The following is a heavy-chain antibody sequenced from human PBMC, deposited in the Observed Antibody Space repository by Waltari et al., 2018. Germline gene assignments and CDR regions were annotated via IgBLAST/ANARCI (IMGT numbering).Heavy chain of an antibody. D-gene: IGHD6-19*01. Sequence: QVQLVQSGPAVKPPCASVQFSCRASGYPFTRSNINWVRQATGQGLEWMGWMKPNSGNTGYEKKVQGRVTRTRNTSISTAYMELRSLRSEDTAVYYCARGEAVAFDYWGQGTLVTVSS. J-gene: IGHJ4*02. CDR1: GYPFTRSN. CDR2: MKPNSGNT. V-gene: IGHV1-8*01. CDR3: ARGEAVAFDY.